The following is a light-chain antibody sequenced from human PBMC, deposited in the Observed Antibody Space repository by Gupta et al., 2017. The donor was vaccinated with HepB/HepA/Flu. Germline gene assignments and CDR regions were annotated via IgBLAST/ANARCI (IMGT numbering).Light chain of an antibody. CDR1: QSVSSY. CDR2: AAS. CDR3: QQLINWRPFIT. V-gene: IGKV3-11*01. J-gene: IGKJ5*01. Sequence: EIVLTQSPATLSLSPGERATLSCRASQSVSSYLAWYQQKPGHAPRLLIYAASHRAMCITARFSGTGAGPAFPLTISSLDPEDFALYYSQQLINWRPFITFVQGTLMEIK.